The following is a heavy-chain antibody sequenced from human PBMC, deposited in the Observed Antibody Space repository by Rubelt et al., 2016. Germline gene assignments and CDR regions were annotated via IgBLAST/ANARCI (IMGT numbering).Heavy chain of an antibody. D-gene: IGHD3-22*01. Sequence: QVQLQQWGAGLLKPSETLSLTCAVYGGSFSGYYWTWIRQPPGKGLEWIGEINQSGSTNYNPSLKSRVTVSVDTSKKQFSRKRSSVTAADTAVYYCARGELIVVAHDAFDIWGQGTMVTVSS. CDR2: INQSGST. J-gene: IGHJ3*02. CDR1: GGSFSGYY. CDR3: ARGELIVVAHDAFDI. V-gene: IGHV4-34*01.